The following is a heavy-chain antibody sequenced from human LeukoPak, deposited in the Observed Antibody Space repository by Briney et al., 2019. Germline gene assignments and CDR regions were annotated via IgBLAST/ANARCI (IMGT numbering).Heavy chain of an antibody. J-gene: IGHJ4*02. CDR1: GFTFSNYA. D-gene: IGHD1-26*01. CDR3: ARTGVGGGYRFDY. CDR2: ISGSGGST. Sequence: PGGSLRLSCAASGFTFSNYAMTWVRQAPGKGLEWVSGISGSGGSTYYADSVRGRFTIPRDNFKNTVDLQMSSLGAEDTAIYYCARTGVGGGYRFDYWGQGTLVTVSS. V-gene: IGHV3-23*01.